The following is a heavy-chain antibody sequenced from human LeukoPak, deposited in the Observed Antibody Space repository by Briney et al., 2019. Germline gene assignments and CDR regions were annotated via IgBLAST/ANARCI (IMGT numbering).Heavy chain of an antibody. CDR1: GGSISSSHW. J-gene: IGHJ4*02. CDR3: ARQELGMAYYFDY. D-gene: IGHD7-27*01. Sequence: PSGTLSPTCAVSGGSISSSHWWSWVRQPPGKGLEWIGEMYHSGSANYNPSLKSRVTISVDTSKNQFSLKLSSVTAADTAVYYCARQELGMAYYFDYWGQGTLVTVSS. V-gene: IGHV4-4*02. CDR2: MYHSGSA.